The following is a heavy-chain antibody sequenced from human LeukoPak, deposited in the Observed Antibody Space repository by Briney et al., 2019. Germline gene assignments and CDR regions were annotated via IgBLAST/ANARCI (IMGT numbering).Heavy chain of an antibody. V-gene: IGHV3-9*01. CDR3: AKGPSFSGSLDY. CDR1: GFTFDDYA. CDR2: ISWNSGSI. J-gene: IGHJ4*02. D-gene: IGHD3-22*01. Sequence: PGGSLGLSCAASGFTFDDYAMHWVRQAPGKGLEWVSGISWNSGSIGYADSVKGRFTISRDNAKNSLYLQMNSLRAEDTALYYCAKGPSFSGSLDYWGQGTLVTVSS.